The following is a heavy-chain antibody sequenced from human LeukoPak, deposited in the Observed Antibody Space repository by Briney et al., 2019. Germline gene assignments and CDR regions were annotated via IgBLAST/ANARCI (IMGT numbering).Heavy chain of an antibody. J-gene: IGHJ1*01. CDR1: GYTFTGYY. Sequence: ASVKVSCKASGYTFTGYYMHWVRQAPGQGLEWMGWINPNSGGTNYGQKSQGRGTMTRDTSISTAYMELSSLRSDDTAVYYCATSSGYYVGYIRHWGQGTLVTVSS. CDR2: INPNSGGT. V-gene: IGHV1-2*02. CDR3: ATSSGYYVGYIRH. D-gene: IGHD3-22*01.